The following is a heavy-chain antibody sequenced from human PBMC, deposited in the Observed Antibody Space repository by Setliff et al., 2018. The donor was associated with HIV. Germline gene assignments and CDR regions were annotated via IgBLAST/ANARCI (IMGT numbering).Heavy chain of an antibody. CDR1: GFTFSSDD. J-gene: IGHJ4*02. Sequence: GGSLRLSCVASGFTFSSDDMHWVRQAPGKGLEWVTFIRYDGSNKYYADSVKGRFTISRDNSKNTLYLQMNSLRAEDTAVYYCAQITVMGYWGQGTLVTVSS. CDR2: IRYDGSNK. V-gene: IGHV3-30*02. CDR3: AQITVMGY. D-gene: IGHD4-4*01.